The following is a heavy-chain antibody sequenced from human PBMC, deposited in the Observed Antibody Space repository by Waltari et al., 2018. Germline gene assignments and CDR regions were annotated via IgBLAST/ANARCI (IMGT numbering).Heavy chain of an antibody. D-gene: IGHD2-21*01. CDR1: GASLTPYY. J-gene: IGHJ6*02. Sequence: QVQLQESGPGLVKPSETLSLSCTVSGASLTPYYWSWIRRPPGKGLEYIGYIHDSGDTNYSPSLRSRVSMSLDTSKNQFSLKISSVTAADSAVYYCARVHGSESPLAWGTDVWGQGTAVTVSS. CDR2: IHDSGDT. CDR3: ARVHGSESPLAWGTDV. V-gene: IGHV4-59*01.